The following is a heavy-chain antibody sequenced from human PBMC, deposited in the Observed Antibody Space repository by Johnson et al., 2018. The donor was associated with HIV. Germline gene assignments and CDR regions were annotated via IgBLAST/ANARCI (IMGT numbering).Heavy chain of an antibody. J-gene: IGHJ3*02. CDR3: AKDSLRGSSWYGDGFDI. CDR1: GFTFDDYA. Sequence: QVQLVESGGGVVQPGRSLRLSCAASGFTFDDYAMHWVRQAPGKGLEWVAVISYDGSNKYYADSVKGRFTISRDNSKNSLYLQMNSLRAEDTAVYYCAKDSLRGSSWYGDGFDIWGQGTMVTVSS. V-gene: IGHV3-30*18. CDR2: ISYDGSNK. D-gene: IGHD6-13*01.